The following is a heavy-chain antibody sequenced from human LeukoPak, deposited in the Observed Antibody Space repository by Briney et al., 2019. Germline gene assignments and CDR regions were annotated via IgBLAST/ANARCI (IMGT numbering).Heavy chain of an antibody. CDR3: ILAAAGPAY. Sequence: GGSLRLSCAASGFTFSDYGMHWVRQAPGKGLEWVGRIRGKTDGETTDYAAPVQGRFTISRDDSKDTLYLQMNSLKTEDTAVYYCILAAAGPAYWGQGTLVTVSS. CDR1: GFTFSDYG. J-gene: IGHJ4*02. CDR2: IRGKTDGETT. D-gene: IGHD6-13*01. V-gene: IGHV3-15*01.